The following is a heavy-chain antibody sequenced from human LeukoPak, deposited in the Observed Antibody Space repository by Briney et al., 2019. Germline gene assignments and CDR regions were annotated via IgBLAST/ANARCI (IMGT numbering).Heavy chain of an antibody. CDR1: VYSISSDYH. D-gene: IGHD6-6*01. J-gene: IGHJ4*02. Sequence: SETLSLTCAVSVYSISSDYHWGWIRQPPGKGLEWIGSIHHSGTTYYNPSLKSRVTISVDTSKNQFSLKLNSVTAADTTVYYCAKPHSSSSHFYDCWGQGTLVTVPS. CDR2: IHHSGTT. CDR3: AKPHSSSSHFYDC. V-gene: IGHV4-38-2*01.